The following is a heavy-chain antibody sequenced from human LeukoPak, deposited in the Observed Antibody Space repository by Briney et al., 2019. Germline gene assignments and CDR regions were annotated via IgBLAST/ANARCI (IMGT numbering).Heavy chain of an antibody. J-gene: IGHJ5*02. D-gene: IGHD3-9*01. CDR2: IYYSGTT. CDR1: GGSISSSSYY. CDR3: ASSYYDILTGYRMNWFDP. Sequence: SETLSLTCTVSGGSISSSSYYWGWIRQPPGKGLEWIGSIYYSGTTYYNPSLKSRVTISVDTSKNQFSLKLSSVTAADTAVYYCASSYYDILTGYRMNWFDPWGQGTLVTVSS. V-gene: IGHV4-39*07.